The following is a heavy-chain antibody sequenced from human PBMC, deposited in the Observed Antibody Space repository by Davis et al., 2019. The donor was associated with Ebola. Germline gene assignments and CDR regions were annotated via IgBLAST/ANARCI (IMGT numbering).Heavy chain of an antibody. CDR2: IHTNTGIP. Sequence: ASVKVSCKASGYTFTNYAINWVRQAPGQGLEWMGWIHTNTGIPTFAQGFTGRFVFSLDTSVSTTYLHISSLKAEDTAVYYCARPGEYDTSSGLPYWGQGTLVTVSS. CDR1: GYTFTNYA. D-gene: IGHD6-6*01. V-gene: IGHV7-4-1*02. CDR3: ARPGEYDTSSGLPY. J-gene: IGHJ4*02.